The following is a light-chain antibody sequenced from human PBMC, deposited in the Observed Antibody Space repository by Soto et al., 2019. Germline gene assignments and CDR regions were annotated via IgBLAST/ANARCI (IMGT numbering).Light chain of an antibody. Sequence: DIQLTQSPSSLSASVGDRVTITCRASQTISSYFNWYQQKPGKAPRLLIYAASSLQSGVPSRFSGSGSGTDFTLTISSLQPEDFATYYCHQIFSAPFTFGQGTGLE. CDR1: QTISSY. CDR2: AAS. V-gene: IGKV1-39*01. J-gene: IGKJ2*01. CDR3: HQIFSAPFT.